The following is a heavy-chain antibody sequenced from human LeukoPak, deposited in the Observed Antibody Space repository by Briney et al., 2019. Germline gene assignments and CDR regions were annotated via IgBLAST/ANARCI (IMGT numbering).Heavy chain of an antibody. CDR3: ARHGKERDCSSTSCDYYYYMDV. Sequence: PSETLSLTCAVSGYSISSGYYWGWIRQPPGKGLEWIGSIYHSGSTYYNPSLKSRVTISVDTSKNQFSLELSSVTAADTAVYYCARHGKERDCSSTSCDYYYYMDVWGKGTTVTVSS. D-gene: IGHD2-2*01. V-gene: IGHV4-38-2*01. CDR1: GYSISSGYY. J-gene: IGHJ6*03. CDR2: IYHSGST.